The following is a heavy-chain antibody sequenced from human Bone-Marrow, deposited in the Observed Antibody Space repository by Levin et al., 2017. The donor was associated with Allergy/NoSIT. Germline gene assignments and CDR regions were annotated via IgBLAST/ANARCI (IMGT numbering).Heavy chain of an antibody. Sequence: GGSLRLSCAASGFTFSNFWMHWVRHVPGKGLMFVSTIGRDGTGANYADSVKGRCTISRDNSKKTLFLQMNSLRVEDTALYYCTMCLTAEASWGRGPLVTVS. CDR3: TMCLTAEAS. CDR1: GFTFSNFW. CDR2: IGRDGTGA. J-gene: IGHJ4*02. V-gene: IGHV3-74*01. D-gene: IGHD5/OR15-5a*01.